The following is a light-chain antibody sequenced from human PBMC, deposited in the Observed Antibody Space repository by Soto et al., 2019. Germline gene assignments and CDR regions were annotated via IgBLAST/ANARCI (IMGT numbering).Light chain of an antibody. Sequence: QSALTQPASVSGPPGQSITISCTGTSSDVGGYNYVSWYQQHPGKAPKLMIYEVRNRPSGVSNRFSASKSGNTASLTISGLQAEDEADYYCNSYTSSTTGVFGGGTKLTVL. CDR2: EVR. CDR3: NSYTSSTTGV. CDR1: SSDVGGYNY. V-gene: IGLV2-14*01. J-gene: IGLJ3*02.